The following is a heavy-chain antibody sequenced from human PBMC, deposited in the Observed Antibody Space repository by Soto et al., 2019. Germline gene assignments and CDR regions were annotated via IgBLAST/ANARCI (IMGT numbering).Heavy chain of an antibody. CDR1: GGSISSSNW. Sequence: VQLRQSGPGLVKPSGTLSLTCAVSGGSISSSNWWTWVRQAPGKGLEWIGEIYHSGNTYYNPSLKGRVTTTVAKSNNQFSLKLNSVTAADTAVYYCATLPPRVVASLLPIPAWGQGTLVTVSS. CDR3: ATLPPRVVASLLPIPA. D-gene: IGHD1-26*01. J-gene: IGHJ5*02. CDR2: IYHSGNT. V-gene: IGHV4-4*02.